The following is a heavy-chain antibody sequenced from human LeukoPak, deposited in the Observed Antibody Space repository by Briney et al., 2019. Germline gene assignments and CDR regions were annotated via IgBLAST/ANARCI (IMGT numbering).Heavy chain of an antibody. CDR2: IYYSGTT. V-gene: IGHV4-39*05. J-gene: IGHJ4*02. CDR1: GGTMSSSSYY. D-gene: IGHD3-22*01. Sequence: SETPSLTCTVSGGTMSSSSYYWGWIRQSPGKGLEWIANIYYSGTTYYNPSLKSRVTISVDTSKNQFSLKLSSVTAADTAVYYCARSFYYDGSGYWGFDFWGQGTLVTVSS. CDR3: ARSFYYDGSGYWGFDF.